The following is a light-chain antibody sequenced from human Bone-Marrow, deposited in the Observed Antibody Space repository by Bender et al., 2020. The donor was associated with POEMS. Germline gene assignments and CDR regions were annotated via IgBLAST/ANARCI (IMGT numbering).Light chain of an antibody. CDR1: NSNIGTNA. CDR2: SVN. Sequence: QSVLTQPPSASGTPGQRVTISCSGSNSNIGTNAVNWYQQFPGTAPKLLIYSVNPRPSGVPDRFYAFKSATSASLAISGLQSEDEADYYCAAWDDGLGGGVFGGGTKLTVL. J-gene: IGLJ3*02. V-gene: IGLV1-44*01. CDR3: AAWDDGLGGGV.